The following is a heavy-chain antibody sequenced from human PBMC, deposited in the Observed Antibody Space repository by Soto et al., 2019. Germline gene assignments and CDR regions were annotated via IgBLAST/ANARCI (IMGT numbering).Heavy chain of an antibody. D-gene: IGHD2-15*01. Sequence: CLRLSCAASGFTFSDAWMSWVRQAPGKGLYWVGRIKSKSDGGTTEYAAPVRGRFTISRDDSKNTLYLQMNSLKTEDTAVYYCTTDLWRIAVVVGSTGYFNPWGQGTPVTVSS. V-gene: IGHV3-15*01. J-gene: IGHJ5*02. CDR1: GFTFSDAW. CDR2: IKSKSDGGTT. CDR3: TTDLWRIAVVVGSTGYFNP.